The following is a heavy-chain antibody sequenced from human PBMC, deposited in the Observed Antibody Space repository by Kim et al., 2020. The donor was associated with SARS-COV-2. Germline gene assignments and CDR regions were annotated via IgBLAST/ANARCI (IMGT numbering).Heavy chain of an antibody. Sequence: SETLSLTCTVSGGSISGYYWSWIRQSPGKGLEWIAYIHSSGTTNYNPTLKSRVSISIDTAKNHFYLALTSVTAADTAVYYCSKLHEYHYEEFGPCGQGILVTVSS. D-gene: IGHD2-2*01. CDR3: SKLHEYHYEEFGP. V-gene: IGHV4-59*12. CDR2: IHSSGTT. J-gene: IGHJ5*02. CDR1: GGSISGYY.